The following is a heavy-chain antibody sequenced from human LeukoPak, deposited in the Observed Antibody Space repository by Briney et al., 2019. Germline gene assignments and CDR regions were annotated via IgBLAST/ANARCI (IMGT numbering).Heavy chain of an antibody. CDR1: GFTFSSYG. CDR3: AKEIYGDSTGARFQH. V-gene: IGHV3-23*01. D-gene: IGHD4-17*01. CDR2: ISGSGRGT. Sequence: GGSLRLSCAASGFTFSSYGMHWVRQAPGKGLEWVSVISGSGRGTYYADSVKGRFTISRDNSKNTLYLQINSLRAEDTAVYYCAKEIYGDSTGARFQHWGQGTLLTVSS. J-gene: IGHJ1*01.